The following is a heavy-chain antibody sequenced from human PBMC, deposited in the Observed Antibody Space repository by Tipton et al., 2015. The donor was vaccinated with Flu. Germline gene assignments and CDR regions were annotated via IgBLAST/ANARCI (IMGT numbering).Heavy chain of an antibody. CDR3: ATEYRGGGNRYYFDY. D-gene: IGHD4-23*01. Sequence: TLSLTCTVSGASISSGNYFWSWIRQPAGKGLEWIGRIYTSGSTNYNPSLKSRVTISLDTSKNQFSLKLSSVTAADTAVYYCATEYRGGGNRYYFDYWGQGTLVTVSS. CDR1: GASISSGNYF. V-gene: IGHV4-61*02. J-gene: IGHJ4*02. CDR2: IYTSGST.